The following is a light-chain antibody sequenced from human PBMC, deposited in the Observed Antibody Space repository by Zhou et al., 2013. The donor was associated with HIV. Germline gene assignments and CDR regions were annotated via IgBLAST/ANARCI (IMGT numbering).Light chain of an antibody. V-gene: IGKV1-9*01. J-gene: IGKJ1*01. CDR2: AAS. CDR3: QQYFLFPWT. Sequence: DIQLTQSPSFLSASVGDRVTLTCRASQAISGYLAWYQQKPGKAPRLLIYAASTLLSGVPSRFSGSGSGTEFTLTISRLQSEDFATYYCQQYFLFPWTFGQGTKVEI. CDR1: QAISGY.